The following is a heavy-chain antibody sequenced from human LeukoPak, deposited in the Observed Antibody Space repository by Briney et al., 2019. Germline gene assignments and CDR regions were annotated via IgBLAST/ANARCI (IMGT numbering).Heavy chain of an antibody. V-gene: IGHV3-23*01. CDR2: IGGSDGKT. J-gene: IGHJ4*02. Sequence: GGSLRLSCAASGFTFRSYAMSWVRQAPGNGLEWVSAIGGSDGKTYYADSVKGRFTISRDNSKNTLYLQMNSLRAEDTALYYCAKEAHYPHMGTYLVTIDSWGQGTLVTVSS. D-gene: IGHD3-9*01. CDR3: AKEAHYPHMGTYLVTIDS. CDR1: GFTFRSYA.